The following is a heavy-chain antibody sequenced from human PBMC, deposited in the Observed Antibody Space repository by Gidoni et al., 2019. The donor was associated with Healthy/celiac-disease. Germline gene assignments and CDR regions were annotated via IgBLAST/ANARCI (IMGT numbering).Heavy chain of an antibody. D-gene: IGHD4-17*01. CDR1: GGSISSSSYY. Sequence: QLQLQESGPGLLKPSETLSLTCTVSGGSISSSSYYWGWIRQPPGKGLEWIGSIYYSGSTYYNQSLKSRVTISVDTSKNQFSLKLSSVTAADTAVYYCARRNYGGNSGDWYFDLWGRGTLVTVSS. J-gene: IGHJ2*01. CDR2: IYYSGST. CDR3: ARRNYGGNSGDWYFDL. V-gene: IGHV4-39*01.